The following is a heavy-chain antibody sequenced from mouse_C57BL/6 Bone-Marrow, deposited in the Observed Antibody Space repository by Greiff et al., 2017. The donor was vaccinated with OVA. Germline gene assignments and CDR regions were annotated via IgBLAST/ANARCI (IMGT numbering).Heavy chain of an antibody. J-gene: IGHJ2*01. Sequence: EVKVVESGGGLVKPGGSLKLSCAASGFTFSSYAMSWVRQTPEKRLEWVATISDGGSYTYYPDNVKGRFTISRDNAKNNLYLQMSHLKSEDTAMYYCARDGGLLLYYLDYWGQGTTLTVSS. D-gene: IGHD2-3*01. CDR2: ISDGGSYT. CDR3: ARDGGLLLYYLDY. CDR1: GFTFSSYA. V-gene: IGHV5-4*01.